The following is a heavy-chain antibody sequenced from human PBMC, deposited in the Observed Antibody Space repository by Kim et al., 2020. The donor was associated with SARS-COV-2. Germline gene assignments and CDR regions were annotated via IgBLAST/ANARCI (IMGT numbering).Heavy chain of an antibody. CDR2: ISYDGSNK. Sequence: GGSLRLSCAASGFTFSSYAMHWVRQAPGKGLEWVAVISYDGSNKYYADSVKGRFTISRDNSKNTLYLQMNSLRAEDTAVYYCARDPGVMYYYYGMDVWGQGTTVTVSS. D-gene: IGHD3-16*01. CDR1: GFTFSSYA. V-gene: IGHV3-30-3*01. J-gene: IGHJ6*02. CDR3: ARDPGVMYYYYGMDV.